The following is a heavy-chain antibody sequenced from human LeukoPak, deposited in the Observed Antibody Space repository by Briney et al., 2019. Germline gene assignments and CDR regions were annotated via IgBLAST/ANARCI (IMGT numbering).Heavy chain of an antibody. D-gene: IGHD6-13*01. V-gene: IGHV3-48*03. CDR3: AREKIPALVFDP. CDR2: IRGGRGNI. Sequence: GGSLRLSCAASGFPFSSYEMHWLRQAPGKGLEWVAHIRGGRGNILYSDSVKGRFSVSRDNSNNVLYLQMNSLRAEDTAVYYCAREKIPALVFDPGGEGTLVAV. CDR1: GFPFSSYE. J-gene: IGHJ5*02.